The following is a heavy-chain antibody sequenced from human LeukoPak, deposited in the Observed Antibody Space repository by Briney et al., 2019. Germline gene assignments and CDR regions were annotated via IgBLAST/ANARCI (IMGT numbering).Heavy chain of an antibody. J-gene: IGHJ5*02. CDR3: ARRITGTTFPWFDP. CDR2: IYSSGYT. Sequence: SETLSLTCTVSGGSISSYYWSWIRQPAGKGLEWIGRIYSSGYTNYNPSLESRVTMSVDTSENQFSLKLSSVTAADTAVYYCARRITGTTFPWFDPWGQGTLVTVSS. V-gene: IGHV4-4*07. CDR1: GGSISSYY. D-gene: IGHD1-20*01.